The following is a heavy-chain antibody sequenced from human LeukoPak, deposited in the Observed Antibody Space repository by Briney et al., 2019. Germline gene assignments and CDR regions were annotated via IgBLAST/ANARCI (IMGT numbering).Heavy chain of an antibody. CDR1: GFTFSSYA. Sequence: GGSLRLSCAASGFTFSSYAMSWVRQAPGKGLEWVSDITGSGGSTYYADSVKGRFTISRDNSKNTLYLQMNSLRAEDTAVYYCAKWYAISLAPYFDYWGQGTLVTVSS. D-gene: IGHD3-3*02. V-gene: IGHV3-23*01. J-gene: IGHJ4*02. CDR2: ITGSGGST. CDR3: AKWYAISLAPYFDY.